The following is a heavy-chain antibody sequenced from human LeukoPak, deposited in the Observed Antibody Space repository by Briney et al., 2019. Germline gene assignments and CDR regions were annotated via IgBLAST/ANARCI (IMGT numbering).Heavy chain of an antibody. CDR1: GGTFSSYA. Sequence: VKVSCKASGGTFSSYAISWVRQAPGQGLEWMGGIIPIFGTANYAQKFQGRVTITADESTSTAYMELSSLRSEDTAVYYCARGHSGSYHTAGFYYWGQGTLVTVSS. CDR2: IIPIFGTA. D-gene: IGHD1-26*01. CDR3: ARGHSGSYHTAGFYY. J-gene: IGHJ4*02. V-gene: IGHV1-69*13.